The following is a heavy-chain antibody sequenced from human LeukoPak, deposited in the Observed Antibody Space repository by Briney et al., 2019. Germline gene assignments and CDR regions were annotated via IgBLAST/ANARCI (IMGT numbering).Heavy chain of an antibody. CDR3: ARAVYGGYSQRGAFDI. CDR2: IYHSGST. Sequence: PSGTLSLTCAVSGGSISSSNWWSWVRQPPGKGLEWIGEIYHSGSTNYNPSLKSRVTISVDKSKNQFSLKLSSVTAADTAVYYCARAVYGGYSQRGAFDIWGQGTMVTVSS. CDR1: GGSISSSNW. D-gene: IGHD4-17*01. J-gene: IGHJ3*02. V-gene: IGHV4-4*02.